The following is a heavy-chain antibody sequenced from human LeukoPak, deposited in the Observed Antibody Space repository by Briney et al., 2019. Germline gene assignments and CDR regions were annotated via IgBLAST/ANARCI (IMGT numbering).Heavy chain of an antibody. CDR1: GFTFSSYA. D-gene: IGHD3-3*01. CDR2: ISGSGGST. J-gene: IGHJ4*02. CDR3: ARDVDFWSGRYYFDY. Sequence: GGSLRLSCAASGFTFSSYAMSWVRQAPGKGLEWVSAISGSGGSTYYADSVKGRFTISRDNAKNSLYLQMNSLRAEDTAVYYCARDVDFWSGRYYFDYWGQGTLVTVSS. V-gene: IGHV3-23*01.